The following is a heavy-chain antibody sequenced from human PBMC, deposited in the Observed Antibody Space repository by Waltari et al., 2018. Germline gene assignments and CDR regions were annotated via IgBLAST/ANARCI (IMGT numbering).Heavy chain of an antibody. CDR3: ARASRGSGFYYGYFDL. D-gene: IGHD3-3*01. Sequence: QVQLQESGPGLVKPSETLSLTCTVSGDSVSSSYSWSWIRQPPGKGLEWIGYIYYSGSTNYNPSLKSRVTISVDTSKNKFSLKLNSVTAADTAVYYCARASRGSGFYYGYFDLWGRGTLVIVSS. CDR1: GDSVSSSYS. CDR2: IYYSGST. V-gene: IGHV4-61*01. J-gene: IGHJ2*01.